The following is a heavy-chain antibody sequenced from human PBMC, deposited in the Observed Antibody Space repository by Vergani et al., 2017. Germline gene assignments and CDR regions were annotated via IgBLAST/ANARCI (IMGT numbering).Heavy chain of an antibody. D-gene: IGHD4-11*01. CDR1: GGSFTSYH. CDR3: ARVNTETNGHLYYYYYMDV. V-gene: IGHV4-34*01. Sequence: VQLQQWGGGLLKPSATLSLTCVVNGGSFTSYHWTWIRQSPGEGLEWVGDIDHTGRPDYNPSLNSRLTMSVDKSRNQFSLTLNSVTATDTAIYFCARVNTETNGHLYYYYYMDVWGQGTAVTVS. J-gene: IGHJ6*03. CDR2: IDHTGRP.